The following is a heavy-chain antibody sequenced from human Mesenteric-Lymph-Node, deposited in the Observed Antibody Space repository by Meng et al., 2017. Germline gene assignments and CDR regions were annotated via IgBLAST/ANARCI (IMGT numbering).Heavy chain of an antibody. Sequence: GGSLRLSCAASGFTFSSYSMNWVRQAPGKGLEWVSSISSSSSYIYYADSVKGRFTISRDNAKNSLYLQMNSLRAEDTAVYYCARDSLKTNGPRRFDYWGQGTLVTVSS. CDR2: ISSSSSYI. J-gene: IGHJ4*02. D-gene: IGHD1/OR15-1a*01. CDR1: GFTFSSYS. CDR3: ARDSLKTNGPRRFDY. V-gene: IGHV3-21*01.